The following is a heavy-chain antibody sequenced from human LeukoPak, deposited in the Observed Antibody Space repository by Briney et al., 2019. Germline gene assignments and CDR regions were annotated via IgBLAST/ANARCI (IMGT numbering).Heavy chain of an antibody. CDR3: ASEQRLRY. D-gene: IGHD6-25*01. J-gene: IGHJ4*02. CDR2: IKQDGTEK. CDR1: GFTFNNYW. V-gene: IGHV3-7*01. Sequence: GGSLRLSCAASGFTFNNYWMSWVRQAPGKGLEWVANIKQDGTEKYYVDSVKGRFTISRDNAKNSLYLQMNSLRAEDTAVYYCASEQRLRYWGQGTLVTVSS.